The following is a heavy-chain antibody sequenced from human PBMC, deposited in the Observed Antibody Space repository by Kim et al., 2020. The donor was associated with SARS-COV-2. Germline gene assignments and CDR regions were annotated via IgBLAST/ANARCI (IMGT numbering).Heavy chain of an antibody. J-gene: IGHJ4*02. V-gene: IGHV4-39*07. CDR1: GGSISSSTYY. CDR3: ARELGDQGTFDY. D-gene: IGHD2-21*02. CDR2: IYYSGST. Sequence: SETLSLTCSVSGGSISSSTYYWGWIRQPPGKGLEWIGSIYYSGSTYYNPSLKSRVTISVDTSKNQFSLKLTSVTAADTAVYYCARELGDQGTFDYWGQGTLVTVSS.